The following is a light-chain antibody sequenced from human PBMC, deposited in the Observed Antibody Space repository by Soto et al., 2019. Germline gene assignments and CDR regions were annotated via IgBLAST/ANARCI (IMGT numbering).Light chain of an antibody. V-gene: IGKV3-15*01. J-gene: IGKJ1*01. CDR2: GAS. CDR3: QQYSIWRT. CDR1: ESVSNN. Sequence: EIVMTQSPATLSLSPGERATLSCRASESVSNNLAWYQQKAGQAPRLLIYGASTRATGIPVRFSGSGSGTEFTLTISSLQSEDFAVYYCQQYSIWRTFGQGTKVDIK.